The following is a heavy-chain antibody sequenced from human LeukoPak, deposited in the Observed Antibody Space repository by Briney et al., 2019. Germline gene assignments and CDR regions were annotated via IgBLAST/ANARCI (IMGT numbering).Heavy chain of an antibody. D-gene: IGHD4-17*01. CDR2: ISYSGTP. Sequence: SQTLSLTCNVSGASINTADDYWTWIRQPPGKGLEWIGYISYSGTPYYNPSLNSRVTISLDTSKNQFSLKLNSVTAADTAMYYCARDRYGDFEDYWGHGTLVTVSS. V-gene: IGHV4-30-4*08. CDR1: GASINTADDY. J-gene: IGHJ4*01. CDR3: ARDRYGDFEDY.